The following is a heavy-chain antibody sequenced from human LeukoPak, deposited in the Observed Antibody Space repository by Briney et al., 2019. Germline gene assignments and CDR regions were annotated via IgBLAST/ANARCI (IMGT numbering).Heavy chain of an antibody. CDR2: INPNSGGT. CDR1: GYTFTGYY. CDR3: ATGVVPAASEFDY. D-gene: IGHD2-2*01. V-gene: IGHV1-2*02. J-gene: IGHJ4*02. Sequence: ASVKVSCKASGYTFTGYYMHWVRQAPGQGLEWMGWINPNSGGTNYARKFQGRVTMTRDTSISTAYMELSRLRSDDTAVYYCATGVVPAASEFDYWGQGTLVTVSS.